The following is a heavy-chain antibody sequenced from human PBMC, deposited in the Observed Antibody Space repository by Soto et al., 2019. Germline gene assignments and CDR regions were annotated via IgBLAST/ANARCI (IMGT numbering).Heavy chain of an antibody. CDR1: GGSISSTNW. CDR2: IYHNGSP. CDR3: ATLPPRIVVTLLPIPA. Sequence: QVQLRQSGPGLVKTSGTLSLTCVVSGGSISSTNWWTWVRQPPGKSLEWIGEIYHNGSPTYSPSLRGRALIAVDKANTQCALRLRSVTAADTAVYYCATLPPRIVVTLLPIPAWGQGILVTVSS. D-gene: IGHD2-21*01. V-gene: IGHV4-4*02. J-gene: IGHJ5*02.